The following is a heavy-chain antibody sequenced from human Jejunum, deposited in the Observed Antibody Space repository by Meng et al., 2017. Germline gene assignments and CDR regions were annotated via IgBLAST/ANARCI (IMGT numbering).Heavy chain of an antibody. CDR3: ARGNYFSSHDY. CDR2: IQYSGTT. CDR1: GGSITSNDYY. V-gene: IGHV4-30-4*01. J-gene: IGHJ4*02. Sequence: QVQLQQSGPGLVKPSQTLSLTCTVSGGSITSNDYYCSWIRQPPGKGLEWIGFIQYSGTTYYSPSLKSRVTISTDTSQNQCSLEVSSVTAADSAVYYCARGNYFSSHDYWGQGTLVTVSS. D-gene: IGHD4-11*01.